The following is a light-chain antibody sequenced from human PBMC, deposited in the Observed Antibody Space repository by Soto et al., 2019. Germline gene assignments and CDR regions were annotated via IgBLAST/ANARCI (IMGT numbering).Light chain of an antibody. CDR3: XXXNNWPET. Sequence: EIVMTQSPATLSVSPGERXXLSCRASQSVSSNLAWYQQKPGQAPRLLIYGASTRATGIPARFSGSGSGTEFTLTISXLQSXXXXXXXXXXXNNWPETFGQGTKVEIK. CDR2: GAS. J-gene: IGKJ1*01. CDR1: QSVSSN. V-gene: IGKV3-15*01.